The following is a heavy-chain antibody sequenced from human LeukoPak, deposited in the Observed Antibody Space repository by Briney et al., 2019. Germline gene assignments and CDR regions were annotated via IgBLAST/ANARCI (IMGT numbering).Heavy chain of an antibody. CDR2: INAGNGNA. J-gene: IGHJ4*02. D-gene: IGHD2-2*01. CDR3: ASINCSSTSCPLDY. V-gene: IGHV1-3*01. Sequence: ASVKVSCKASGYTFTSYAMHWVRQAPGQRLEWMGWINAGNGNAKYSQKFQGRVTITWDTSASTAYMELSSLRSEDTAVYYCASINCSSTSCPLDYWGQGTLVTVSS. CDR1: GYTFTSYA.